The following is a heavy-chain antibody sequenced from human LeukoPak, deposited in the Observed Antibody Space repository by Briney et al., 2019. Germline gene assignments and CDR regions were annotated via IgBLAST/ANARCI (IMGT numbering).Heavy chain of an antibody. D-gene: IGHD6-19*01. J-gene: IGHJ6*03. CDR1: GFTFDDYG. Sequence: GGSLILSCAASGFTFDDYGMSWVRHAPGKGLEWVSGINWNGGSTGYADSVKGRFTISRDNAKNSLYLQMNSLRAEDTALYYCAGLAGTGYYYYYMDVWGKGTTVTVSS. CDR2: INWNGGST. CDR3: AGLAGTGYYYYYMDV. V-gene: IGHV3-20*04.